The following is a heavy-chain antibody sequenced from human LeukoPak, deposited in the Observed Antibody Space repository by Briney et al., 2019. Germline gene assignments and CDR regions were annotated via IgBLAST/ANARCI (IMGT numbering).Heavy chain of an antibody. CDR2: ISAYNGNT. Sequence: GASVTVSCKASVYTFISYGISWVRQAPGQGLAWMGWISAYNGNTNYAQKVQGRVTMTTDTSTSTAYLELRSLRSDDTAVYYCARDPRVYSSSWYGYFQHWGQGTLVTVSS. J-gene: IGHJ1*01. D-gene: IGHD6-13*01. CDR1: VYTFISYG. CDR3: ARDPRVYSSSWYGYFQH. V-gene: IGHV1-18*01.